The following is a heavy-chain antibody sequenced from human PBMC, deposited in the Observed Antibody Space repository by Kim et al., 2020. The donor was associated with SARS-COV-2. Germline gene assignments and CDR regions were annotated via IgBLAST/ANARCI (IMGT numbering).Heavy chain of an antibody. D-gene: IGHD6-25*01. J-gene: IGHJ4*02. V-gene: IGHV4-59*01. CDR1: GGSINSYY. CDR3: TRTSRSGWTPNYSDY. Sequence: SETLSLICSVSGGSINSYYWSWIRQPPGKGLQWIGYIDYSGITNYNPSLKSRVTISLDTSENHFSLKLTSVTAADTAVYYCTRTSRSGWTPNYSDYWGQGILVTVAS. CDR2: IDYSGIT.